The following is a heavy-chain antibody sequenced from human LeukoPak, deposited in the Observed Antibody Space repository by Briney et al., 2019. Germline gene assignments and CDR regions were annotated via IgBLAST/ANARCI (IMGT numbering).Heavy chain of an antibody. CDR3: ARHIQGANVCDY. Sequence: SETLSLTCTVSVCSLSSNNSYWGWIRQPPGKGLEWIGTLSYSGSTYYNPSLKSRITITVDTSKSQFSLSLSSVTAADTALYYCARHIQGANVCDYWGQGTLVTVPS. D-gene: IGHD4/OR15-4a*01. J-gene: IGHJ4*02. V-gene: IGHV4-39*01. CDR1: VCSLSSNNSY. CDR2: LSYSGST.